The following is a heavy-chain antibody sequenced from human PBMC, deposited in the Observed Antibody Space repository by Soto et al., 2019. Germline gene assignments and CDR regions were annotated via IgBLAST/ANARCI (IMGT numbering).Heavy chain of an antibody. V-gene: IGHV1-69*13. J-gene: IGHJ5*02. CDR1: GGTFSSYA. Sequence: ASVKVSCKASGGTFSSYAISWVRQAPGQGLEWMGGIIPIFGTANYAQKFQGRVTITADESTSTAYMELSSLRSEDTAVYYCARFETGRYGDYWFDPWGQGTLVTVSS. CDR2: IIPIFGTA. CDR3: ARFETGRYGDYWFDP. D-gene: IGHD4-17*01.